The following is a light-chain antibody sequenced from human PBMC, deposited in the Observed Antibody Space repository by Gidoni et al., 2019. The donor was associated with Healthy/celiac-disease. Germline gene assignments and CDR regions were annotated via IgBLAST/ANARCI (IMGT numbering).Light chain of an antibody. CDR2: KIS. J-gene: IGKJ1*01. CDR3: MQATQFPWT. CDR1: QSLVHSYGNTY. Sequence: DIVMIQNPLSSPVTLGQPASISCRSSQSLVHSYGNTYLSWLQQRPGQPPRLLIVKISNRFSGVPDRFSGSGAGTDFTRKISRVEAEDVGVYYCMQATQFPWTFGQGTKVEIK. V-gene: IGKV2-24*01.